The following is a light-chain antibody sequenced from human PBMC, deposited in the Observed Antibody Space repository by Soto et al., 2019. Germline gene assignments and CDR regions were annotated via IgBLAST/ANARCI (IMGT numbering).Light chain of an antibody. CDR2: ANK. Sequence: QSVLTQPPSVSGAPGQRVTISCTGSSSNIGPDYDVHWYQQLPGTAPKLLIYANKNRPAGVPDRFSASKSGTSASLAINGLQAEDEADYYCQSYDTSPSGYVFGGGTKLTVL. J-gene: IGLJ1*01. V-gene: IGLV1-40*01. CDR1: SSNIGPDYD. CDR3: QSYDTSPSGYV.